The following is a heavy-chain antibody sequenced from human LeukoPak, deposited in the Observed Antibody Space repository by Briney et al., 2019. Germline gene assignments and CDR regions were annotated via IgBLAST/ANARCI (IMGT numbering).Heavy chain of an antibody. V-gene: IGHV3-9*01. CDR2: ISWNSGSI. Sequence: PGRSLRLSCAASGFTFDDYAMHWVRQAPGKGLEWVSGISWNSGSIGYADSVKGRFTISRDNAKNSLYLQVNSLRAEDTALYYCAYASWSYAFDIWGQGTMVTVSS. CDR3: AYASWSYAFDI. J-gene: IGHJ3*02. CDR1: GFTFDDYA. D-gene: IGHD3-3*01.